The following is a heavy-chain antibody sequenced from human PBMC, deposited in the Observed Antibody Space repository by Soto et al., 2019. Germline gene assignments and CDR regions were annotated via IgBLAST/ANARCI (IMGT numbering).Heavy chain of an antibody. J-gene: IGHJ4*02. V-gene: IGHV3-7*01. CDR3: AREIGHFGVVIMGYYFDY. D-gene: IGHD3-3*01. CDR1: GFTFSSYW. Sequence: EVQLLESGGGLVQPGGSLRLSCAASGFTFSSYWMSWVRQAPGKGLEWVANIKQDGSEKYYVDSVKGRFTISRDNAKNSLYLQMNSLRAEDTAVYYCAREIGHFGVVIMGYYFDYWGQGTLVTVSS. CDR2: IKQDGSEK.